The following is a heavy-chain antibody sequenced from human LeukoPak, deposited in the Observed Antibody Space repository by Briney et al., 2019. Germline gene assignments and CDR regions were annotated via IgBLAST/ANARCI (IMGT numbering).Heavy chain of an antibody. Sequence: PSETLSLTCALYGGSFSGAYWSWIRQPPGKGLQWIGEISHSGSTTYNPPLKSRVTISLDTSKNHFSLKLTSVTAADTAVYYCATGKIFGGLAGVWDYWGQGTLVTVSS. CDR1: GGSFSGAY. CDR3: ATGKIFGGLAGVWDY. V-gene: IGHV4-34*01. CDR2: ISHSGST. J-gene: IGHJ4*02. D-gene: IGHD6-13*01.